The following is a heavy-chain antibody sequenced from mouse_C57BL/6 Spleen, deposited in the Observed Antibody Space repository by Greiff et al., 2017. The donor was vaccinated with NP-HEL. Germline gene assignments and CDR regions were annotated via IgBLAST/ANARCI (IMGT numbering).Heavy chain of an antibody. V-gene: IGHV1-64*01. Sequence: QVQLQQPGAELVKPGASVKLSCKASGYTFTSYWMHWVKQRPGQGLEWIGMIHPNSGSTNYNEKFKSKATLTVDKSSSTAYMQLSSLTSEDSAVYYCARLGSKDAMDYWGQGTSVTVSS. D-gene: IGHD2-5*01. CDR2: IHPNSGST. CDR3: ARLGSKDAMDY. CDR1: GYTFTSYW. J-gene: IGHJ4*01.